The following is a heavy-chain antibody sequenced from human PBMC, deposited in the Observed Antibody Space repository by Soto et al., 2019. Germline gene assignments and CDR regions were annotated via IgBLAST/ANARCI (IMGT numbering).Heavy chain of an antibody. V-gene: IGHV1-46*01. CDR1: GYTFTSYY. J-gene: IGHJ5*02. CDR3: SRSVDIVVVVAGDP. Sequence: QVQLVQSEAEVKKPGASVKVSCKASGYTFTSYYMHWVRQPPGQRLEWMGIINASGGSTGYAQKFQGRVTMTWETPPNTVYKQLSSLRSDDTAVDYCSRSVDIVVVVAGDPWGQGTLVTVSS. D-gene: IGHD2-15*01. CDR2: INASGGST.